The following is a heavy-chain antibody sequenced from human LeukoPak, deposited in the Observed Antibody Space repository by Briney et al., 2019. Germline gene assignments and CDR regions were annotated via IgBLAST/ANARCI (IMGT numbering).Heavy chain of an antibody. V-gene: IGHV3-53*01. CDR2: LYTGGST. D-gene: IGHD3-16*01. J-gene: IGHJ4*02. CDR3: VRIAPPLAMITIVDY. Sequence: GGSLRLSCAASGFTVSSNFMSWFRQAPGKGLEWVSVLYTGGSTHYADSVKGRFTISRDISKNTVYLQMNSLRAEDTAVYYCVRIAPPLAMITIVDYWGQGTLVTVSS. CDR1: GFTVSSNF.